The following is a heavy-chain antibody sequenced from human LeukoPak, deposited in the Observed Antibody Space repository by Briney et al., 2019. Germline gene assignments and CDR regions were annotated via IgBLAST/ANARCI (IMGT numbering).Heavy chain of an antibody. CDR2: IASDGSST. D-gene: IGHD3-3*01. V-gene: IGHV3-74*01. J-gene: IGHJ4*02. CDR1: GFTFSSYW. Sequence: GGSLRLSCAASGFTFSSYWMNWVRQAPGKGLVWVSRIASDGSSTTYADSVKGRFSISRDNAKNTLYLQMNSLRAEDTAVYYCARTRYDFLSGYPNGFFDYWGQGTLVTGSS. CDR3: ARTRYDFLSGYPNGFFDY.